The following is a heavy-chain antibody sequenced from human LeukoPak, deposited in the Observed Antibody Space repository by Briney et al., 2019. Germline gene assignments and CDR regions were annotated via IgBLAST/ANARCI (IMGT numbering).Heavy chain of an antibody. D-gene: IGHD6-13*01. CDR2: IYYSGST. Sequence: TLSLTCTVSGGSISSGDYYWSWIRQPPGKGVEWIGYIYYSGSTYYNPSLKSRVTISVDRSKNQFSLKLSSVTAADTAVYYCARRPIAAADDYWGQGTLVTVSS. CDR3: ARRPIAAADDY. J-gene: IGHJ4*02. CDR1: GGSISSGDYY. V-gene: IGHV4-30-4*01.